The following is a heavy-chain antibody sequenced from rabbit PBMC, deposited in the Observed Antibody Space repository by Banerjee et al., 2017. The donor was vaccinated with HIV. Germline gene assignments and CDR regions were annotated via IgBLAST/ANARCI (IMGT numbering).Heavy chain of an antibody. CDR1: GFSFSSSYH. CDR3: ARDFGL. V-gene: IGHV1S45*01. D-gene: IGHD3-1*01. Sequence: QEQLEESGGGLVKPGASLTLSCKASGFSFSSSYHMCWVRQAPGKGLEWIACIHAGSSGTTYYASWAKGRFTISKTSSTTVTLQMTSLTAADTATYFCARDFGLWGQGTLVTVS. CDR2: IHAGSSGTT. J-gene: IGHJ3*01.